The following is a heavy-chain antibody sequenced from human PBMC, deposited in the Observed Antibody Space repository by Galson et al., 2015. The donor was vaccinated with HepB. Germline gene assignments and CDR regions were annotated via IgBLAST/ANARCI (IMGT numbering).Heavy chain of an antibody. Sequence: SVKVSCKASGYTFTSYGISWVRQAPGQGLEWMGWISAYNGNTNCAQKLQGRVTMTTDTSTSTAYMELRSLRSDDTAVYYCARSVAVIAATGAQSPWFDPWGQGTLVIVSS. V-gene: IGHV1-18*01. J-gene: IGHJ5*02. CDR1: GYTFTSYG. CDR3: ARSVAVIAATGAQSPWFDP. CDR2: ISAYNGNT. D-gene: IGHD6-13*01.